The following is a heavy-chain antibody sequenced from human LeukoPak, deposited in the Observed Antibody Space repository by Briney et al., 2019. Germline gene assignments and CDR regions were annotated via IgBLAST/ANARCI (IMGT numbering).Heavy chain of an antibody. CDR3: ARRGGKQQLVH. J-gene: IGHJ4*02. CDR1: GGSFSGYY. Sequence: SETQSLTCAVYGGSFSGYYWSWIRQPPGKGLEWIGEINHSGSTNYNPSLKSRVTISVDTSKNQFSLKLSSVTAADTAVYYCARRGGKQQLVHWGQGTLVTVSS. D-gene: IGHD6-13*01. CDR2: INHSGST. V-gene: IGHV4-34*01.